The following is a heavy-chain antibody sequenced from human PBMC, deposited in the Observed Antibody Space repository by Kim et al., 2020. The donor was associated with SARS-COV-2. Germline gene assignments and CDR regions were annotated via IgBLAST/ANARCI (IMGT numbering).Heavy chain of an antibody. Sequence: DSVKGRFPIARDNYKNTLYLQMNSLRAEDTAVYYCARVLGYYYEGGAFDIWGQGTMVTVSS. J-gene: IGHJ3*02. CDR3: ARVLGYYYEGGAFDI. V-gene: IGHV3-66*01. D-gene: IGHD3-22*01.